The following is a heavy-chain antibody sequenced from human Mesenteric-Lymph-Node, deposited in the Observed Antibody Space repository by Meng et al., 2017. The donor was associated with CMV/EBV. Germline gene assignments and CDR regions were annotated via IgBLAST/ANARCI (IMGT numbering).Heavy chain of an antibody. D-gene: IGHD2-2*01. Sequence: ASVKVSCKASGYTFSSYGISWVRQAPGQGLEWMGWISAYSGNTNYAQKLQGRVTMTTDTSTSTAYMELRSLRSDDTAVYYCAREGAIVPAAKYSGSYFDYWGQGTLVTVSS. CDR1: GYTFSSYG. J-gene: IGHJ4*02. V-gene: IGHV1-18*01. CDR2: ISAYSGNT. CDR3: AREGAIVPAAKYSGSYFDY.